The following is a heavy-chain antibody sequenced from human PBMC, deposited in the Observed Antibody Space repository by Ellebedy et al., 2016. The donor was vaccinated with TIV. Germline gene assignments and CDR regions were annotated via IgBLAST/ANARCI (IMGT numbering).Heavy chain of an antibody. CDR2: ISYDGSNK. D-gene: IGHD1-26*01. J-gene: IGHJ4*02. V-gene: IGHV3-30*04. CDR3: ASGSGSYLRY. CDR1: GFTFSSYA. Sequence: GGSLRLSXAASGFTFSSYAMHWVRQAPGKGLEWVAVISYDGSNKYYADSVKGRFTISRDNSKNTLYLQMNSLRAEDTAVYYCASGSGSYLRYWGQGTLVTVSS.